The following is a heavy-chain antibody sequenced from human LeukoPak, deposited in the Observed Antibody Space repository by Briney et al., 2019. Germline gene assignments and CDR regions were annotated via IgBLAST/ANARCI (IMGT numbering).Heavy chain of an antibody. CDR1: GGPISSSGHY. Sequence: SETLSLTCTVSGGPISSSGHYCVWIRQPPGEGLEWIGGIHYSGTTYYDTSLKSRMTMSVDTSKNQFSLKLTSLTAADTAVYYCVRYSLETHSFDTWGQGTLVTVSS. CDR3: VRYSLETHSFDT. J-gene: IGHJ4*02. CDR2: IHYSGTT. D-gene: IGHD1-26*01. V-gene: IGHV4-39*01.